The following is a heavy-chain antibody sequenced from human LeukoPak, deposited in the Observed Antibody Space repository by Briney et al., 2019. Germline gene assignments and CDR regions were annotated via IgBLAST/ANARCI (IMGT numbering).Heavy chain of an antibody. V-gene: IGHV3-9*01. CDR3: AKDTGPYYYGSGSYHRFDP. J-gene: IGHJ5*02. CDR2: ISWNSGSI. D-gene: IGHD3-10*01. CDR1: GFTFDDYA. Sequence: PGGSLRLSCAASGFTFDDYAMPWVRQAPGKGLEWVSGISWNSGSIGYADSVKGRFTISRDNAKNSLYLQMNSLRAEDTALYYCAKDTGPYYYGSGSYHRFDPWGQGTLVTVSS.